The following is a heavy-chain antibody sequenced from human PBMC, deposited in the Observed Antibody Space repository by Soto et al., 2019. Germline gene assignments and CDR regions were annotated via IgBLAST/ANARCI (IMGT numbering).Heavy chain of an antibody. CDR3: ARDMSGDY. CDR2: ISSSSSYI. V-gene: IGHV3-21*01. D-gene: IGHD3-10*01. CDR1: GFTFSSYS. Sequence: EVQLVESGGGLVTHGGSLILSCAASGFTFSSYSMNWVRQAPGKGLEWVSSISSSSSYIYYADSVKGRFTISRDNAKNSLYLQMNSLRSEDTAVYYCARDMSGDYWGQGTLVTVSA. J-gene: IGHJ4*02.